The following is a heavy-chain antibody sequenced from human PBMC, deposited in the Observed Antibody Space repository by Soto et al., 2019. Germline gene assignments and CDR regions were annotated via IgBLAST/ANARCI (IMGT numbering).Heavy chain of an antibody. J-gene: IGHJ6*02. Sequence: QVPLVESGGGVVQPGRSLRLSCAASGFTFSSYAMHWVRQAPGKGLEWVAVISYDGSNKYYADSVKGRFTISRDNSKNTLYLQMNSLRAEDTAVYYCARGGPPRDYGMDVWGQGTTVTVSS. CDR2: ISYDGSNK. CDR3: ARGGPPRDYGMDV. CDR1: GFTFSSYA. V-gene: IGHV3-30-3*01.